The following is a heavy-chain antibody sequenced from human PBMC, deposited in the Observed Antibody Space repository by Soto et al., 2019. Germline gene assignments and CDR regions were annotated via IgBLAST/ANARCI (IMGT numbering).Heavy chain of an antibody. CDR3: ARDLPRDLVRGSFDI. V-gene: IGHV1-46*01. J-gene: IGHJ3*02. Sequence: QAQLVQSGAEMRKPGASANISCKASGYTFTRYNIHWVRQAPGQGLEWMGIIDTRGGSTDYTQRFQGSVTMTRDTSTGTVYMELSSLGSEDTAVYYCARDLPRDLVRGSFDIWGQGTMVTVSS. CDR1: GYTFTRYN. CDR2: IDTRGGST. D-gene: IGHD3-10*01.